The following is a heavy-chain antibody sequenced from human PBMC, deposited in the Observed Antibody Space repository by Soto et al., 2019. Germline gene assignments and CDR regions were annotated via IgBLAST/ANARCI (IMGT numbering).Heavy chain of an antibody. CDR3: ARDPCSSTRCYSNYHNGMHF. V-gene: IGHV3-7*01. J-gene: IGHJ6*02. D-gene: IGHD2-2*02. Sequence: PGGSLRLCCAASGFTFSSYWMSWVRQAPGKGLEWVANIKQDGSERYYVDSVKGRFTISRDNAKNSLYLQMNSLRAEDTAVYYCARDPCSSTRCYSNYHNGMHFSGQGTTV. CDR2: IKQDGSER. CDR1: GFTFSSYW.